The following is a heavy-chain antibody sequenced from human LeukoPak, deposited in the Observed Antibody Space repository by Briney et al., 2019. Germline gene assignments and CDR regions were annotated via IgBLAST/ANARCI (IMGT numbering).Heavy chain of an antibody. CDR2: IIPIFGTA. CDR3: ARAYCGGDCYGAGYYYMDV. J-gene: IGHJ6*03. D-gene: IGHD2-21*02. Sequence: ASVKVSCKASGGTFSSYAVSWVRQAPGQGLEWMGRIIPIFGTANYAQKFQGRVTIITDESTSTAYMELSSLRSEDTAVYYCARAYCGGDCYGAGYYYMDVWGKGTTVTVSS. V-gene: IGHV1-69*05. CDR1: GGTFSSYA.